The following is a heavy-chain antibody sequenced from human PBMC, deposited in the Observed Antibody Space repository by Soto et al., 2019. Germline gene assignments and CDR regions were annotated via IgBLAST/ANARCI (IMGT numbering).Heavy chain of an antibody. V-gene: IGHV1-3*01. D-gene: IGHD7-27*01. CDR1: GDTFTSYA. J-gene: IGHJ6*04. CDR2: INAGNGNT. Sequence: ASVKVSCKASGDTFTSYAMHWVRQAPGQRLEWMGWINAGNGNTKYSQKFHGRVTITRDTSASTAYMELSSLRSEDTAVYYCARENVGNYYYYYGMDVWGEGTTVTVSS. CDR3: ARENVGNYYYYYGMDV.